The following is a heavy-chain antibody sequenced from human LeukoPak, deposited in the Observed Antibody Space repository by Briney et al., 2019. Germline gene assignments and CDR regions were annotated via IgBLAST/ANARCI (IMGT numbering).Heavy chain of an antibody. J-gene: IGHJ3*02. CDR1: GFTFSSYS. CDR2: ISSSSSYI. CDR3: AKDRYSSGLDAFDI. D-gene: IGHD6-19*01. Sequence: GGSLRLSCAASGFTFSSYSMNWVRQAPGKGLEWVSSISSSSSYIYYADSVKGRFTISRDNSKNTLYLQMNSLRAEDTAVYYCAKDRYSSGLDAFDIWGQGTMVTVSS. V-gene: IGHV3-21*04.